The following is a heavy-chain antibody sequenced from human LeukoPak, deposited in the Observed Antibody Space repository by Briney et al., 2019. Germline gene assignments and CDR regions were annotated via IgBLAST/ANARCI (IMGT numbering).Heavy chain of an antibody. D-gene: IGHD3-10*01. Sequence: PSETLSLTCAVYGGSFSGYYWSWIRQPPGKGLEWIGEINHSGSTNYNPSLKSRVTISVDTSKNQFSLKLSSVTAADTAVYYCARGSKLLWFGELPYYFDYWGQGTLVTVSS. CDR3: ARGSKLLWFGELPYYFDY. V-gene: IGHV4-34*01. J-gene: IGHJ4*02. CDR1: GGSFSGYY. CDR2: INHSGST.